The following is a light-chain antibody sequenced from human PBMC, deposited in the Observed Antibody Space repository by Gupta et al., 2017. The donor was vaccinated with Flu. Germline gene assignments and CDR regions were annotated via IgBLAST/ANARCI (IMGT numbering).Light chain of an antibody. J-gene: IGLJ3*02. V-gene: IGLV8-61*01. Sequence: QTVVTQEPSFSVSPGGTVTLTCGLSSGSVSTSNYPSWYQQTPGQAPRTLIYSTNIRSSGVPDRFSGSILGNKAALTITGAQADDEADYYCLLYMGSALNCVFGGGTKLTVL. CDR2: STN. CDR1: SGSVSTSNY. CDR3: LLYMGSALNCV.